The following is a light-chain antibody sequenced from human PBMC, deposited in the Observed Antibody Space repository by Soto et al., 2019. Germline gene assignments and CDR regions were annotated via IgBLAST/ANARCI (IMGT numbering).Light chain of an antibody. CDR2: KVS. V-gene: IGKV2-30*01. CDR1: QSLAYSDGNTY. Sequence: DVVMTQSPLSLPVTLGQPASISCRSSQSLAYSDGNTYLNWFQQRPGQSPRRLIYKVSNRDSGVPDRFSGSGSGTDFTLKISRVEAEDVGVYYCMQGTHWPRTFGQGTKVEIK. J-gene: IGKJ1*01. CDR3: MQGTHWPRT.